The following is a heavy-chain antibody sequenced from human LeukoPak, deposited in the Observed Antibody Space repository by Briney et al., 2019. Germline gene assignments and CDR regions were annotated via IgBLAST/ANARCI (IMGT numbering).Heavy chain of an antibody. CDR2: INHSGST. CDR1: GGSFSGYY. J-gene: IGHJ4*02. D-gene: IGHD5-24*01. Sequence: SETLSLTCAVYGGSFSGYYWSWIRQPPGKGLEWIGEINHSGSTNYNPSLKSRVTISVDTSKNQFSLKLSSVTAADTAVYYCARDTMATIMNWGQGTLVTVSS. CDR3: ARDTMATIMN. V-gene: IGHV4-34*01.